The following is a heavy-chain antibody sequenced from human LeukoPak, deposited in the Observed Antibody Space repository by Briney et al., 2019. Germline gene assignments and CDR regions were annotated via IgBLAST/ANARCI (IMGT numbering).Heavy chain of an antibody. CDR2: IYYSGTT. CDR3: ARGISYYDSSAYFFDY. V-gene: IGHV4-59*01. D-gene: IGHD3-22*01. J-gene: IGHJ4*02. Sequence: SETLSLTWTVAGGSISSYYWSWIRQPPGKGLEWIGYIYYSGTTNYNPSLKSRVTISVDTSKNQFSLKLSSVTAADTAVYYCARGISYYDSSAYFFDYWGQGTLVTVSS. CDR1: GGSISSYY.